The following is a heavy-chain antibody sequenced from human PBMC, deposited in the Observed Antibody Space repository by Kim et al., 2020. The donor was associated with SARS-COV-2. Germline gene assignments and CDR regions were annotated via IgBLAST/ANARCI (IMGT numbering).Heavy chain of an antibody. D-gene: IGHD3-3*01. CDR3: ARETFGVVISGSFDY. J-gene: IGHJ4*02. Sequence: DSVKGRFTISSDNAKNSLYLQMNSLRAEDTAVYYCARETFGVVISGSFDYWGQGTLVTVSS. V-gene: IGHV3-7*01.